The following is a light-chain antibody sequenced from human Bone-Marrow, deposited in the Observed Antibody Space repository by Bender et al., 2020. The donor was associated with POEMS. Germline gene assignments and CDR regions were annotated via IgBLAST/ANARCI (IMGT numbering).Light chain of an antibody. V-gene: IGLV3-1*01. CDR1: KLGEKY. J-gene: IGLJ2*01. CDR2: QDD. CDR3: QAWDRTTVV. Sequence: SFDLTQPPSVSVSPGQTASITCSGDKLGEKYVAWYKQKPGQSPVLVIFQDDKRPSGIPERFSGSNSGSAATLTISGTQPTDEADYFCQAWDRTTVVFGGGTKLTVL.